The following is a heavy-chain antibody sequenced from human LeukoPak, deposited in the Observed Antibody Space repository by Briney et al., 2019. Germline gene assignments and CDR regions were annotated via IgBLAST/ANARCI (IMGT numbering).Heavy chain of an antibody. J-gene: IGHJ5*02. V-gene: IGHV4-39*01. Sequence: SETLSLTCTVSGGSISSSDYYWGWIRQPPGKGLEWIGSMHYSGSNAYSPSLKSRVIIFVDTSKNQFSLKLTYVTAADTAVYLCARYSTSSGWFDPWGQGSLVTVSS. CDR1: GGSISSSDYY. CDR3: ARYSTSSGWFDP. D-gene: IGHD6-6*01. CDR2: MHYSGSN.